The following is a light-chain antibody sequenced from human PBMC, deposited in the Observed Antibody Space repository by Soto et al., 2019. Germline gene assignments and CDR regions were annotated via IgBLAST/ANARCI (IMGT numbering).Light chain of an antibody. V-gene: IGKV3-20*01. CDR1: QSVSSSY. Sequence: EIVLTQSPGTLSLSPGERVTLSCRASQSVSSSYLAWYQQKPGQAPRLLIYGASNRATGIPDRFSGSGSGTDFTLTISTLEPEDFAVYYCQHYGTSPFTFGPGTKVDIK. CDR3: QHYGTSPFT. CDR2: GAS. J-gene: IGKJ3*01.